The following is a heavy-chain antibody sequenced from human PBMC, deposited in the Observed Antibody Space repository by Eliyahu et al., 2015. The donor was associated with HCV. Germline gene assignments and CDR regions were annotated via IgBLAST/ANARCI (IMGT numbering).Heavy chain of an antibody. Sequence: EVQLVESGGGLVQPGGSLRLSCAASGVIVXSSYMSWVRQAPGKGLEWVSVVYSGGDTYYADSVKGRFTISRDNSKNTLYLHMDSLRDEDTAVYYCARDRRDNYYYYYMDVWGKGTTVTVSS. J-gene: IGHJ6*03. D-gene: IGHD2-21*02. CDR2: VYSGGDT. CDR1: GVIVXSSY. V-gene: IGHV3-66*02. CDR3: ARDRRDNYYYYYMDV.